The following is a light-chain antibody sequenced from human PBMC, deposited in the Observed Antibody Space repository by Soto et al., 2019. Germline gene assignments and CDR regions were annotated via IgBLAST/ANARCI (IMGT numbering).Light chain of an antibody. J-gene: IGKJ2*01. CDR1: QGINKF. Sequence: IQLTQSPSSLSASVGARVTITCRASQGINKFLAWYQQRPGKAPQLLVYGASTLQSGVPSRFSGSGSGTDFTLTISSLQPEDFATYYCQQLTNFRFTFGQGTKLDSK. V-gene: IGKV1-9*01. CDR2: GAS. CDR3: QQLTNFRFT.